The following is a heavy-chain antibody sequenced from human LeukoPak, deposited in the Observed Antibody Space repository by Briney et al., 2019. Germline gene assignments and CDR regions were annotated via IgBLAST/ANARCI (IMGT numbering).Heavy chain of an antibody. Sequence: GGSLRLSCAASGFTFSSYAMSWVRQAPGKGLECISGFSGSGGSTYYADSVKGRFTISRDNSKNTLYLQMNSLRAEDTVVYYCAKEYYDFWSGYVEAFDIWGQGTMVTVSS. J-gene: IGHJ3*02. CDR3: AKEYYDFWSGYVEAFDI. CDR1: GFTFSSYA. D-gene: IGHD3-3*01. V-gene: IGHV3-23*01. CDR2: FSGSGGST.